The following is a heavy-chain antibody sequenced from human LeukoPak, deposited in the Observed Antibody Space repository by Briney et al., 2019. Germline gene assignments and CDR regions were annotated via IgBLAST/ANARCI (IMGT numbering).Heavy chain of an antibody. CDR3: AKVDYDFWSGYYTGHHFDY. CDR1: GFTFSSYA. V-gene: IGHV3-23*01. J-gene: IGHJ4*02. Sequence: GRSLRLSCAASGFTFSSYAMSCVRQAPGKGLECVSAISGLGGSTYYADSVKGRFTFSRDNSKNTLYLQMNSLRAEDTAVYYCAKVDYDFWSGYYTGHHFDYWGQGTLVTVSS. CDR2: ISGLGGST. D-gene: IGHD3-3*01.